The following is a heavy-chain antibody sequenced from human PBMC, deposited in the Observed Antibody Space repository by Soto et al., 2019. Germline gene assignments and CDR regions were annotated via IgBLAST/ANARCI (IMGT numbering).Heavy chain of an antibody. V-gene: IGHV4-39*01. J-gene: IGHJ6*03. CDR2: IYYSGST. CDR3: ALKAACSSTSCSRGHYYYYMDV. CDR1: GGSISSSSYY. Sequence: SETLSLTCTVSGGSISSSSYYWGWIRQPPGKGLEWIGSIYYSGSTYYNPSLKSRVTISVDTSKNQFSLKLSSVTAADTAVYYCALKAACSSTSCSRGHYYYYMDVWGKGTTVTVSS. D-gene: IGHD2-2*01.